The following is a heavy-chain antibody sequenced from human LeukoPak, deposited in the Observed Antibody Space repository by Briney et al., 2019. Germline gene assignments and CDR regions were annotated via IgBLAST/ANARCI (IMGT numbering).Heavy chain of an antibody. CDR1: GGTFSSYA. CDR3: ARVPDPYYDYAQPGDFDY. J-gene: IGHJ4*02. CDR2: IIPIFGTA. D-gene: IGHD3-16*01. Sequence: SVKVSCKASGGTFSSYAISWVRQAPGQGLEWMGRIIPIFGTANYAQKFQGRVTITTDESTSTAYMELSSLRSEDTAVYYCARVPDPYYDYAQPGDFDYWGQGTLVTVSS. V-gene: IGHV1-69*05.